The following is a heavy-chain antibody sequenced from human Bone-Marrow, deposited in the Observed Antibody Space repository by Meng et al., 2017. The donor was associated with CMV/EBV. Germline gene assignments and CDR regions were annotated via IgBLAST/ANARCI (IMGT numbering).Heavy chain of an antibody. V-gene: IGHV1-69*05. J-gene: IGHJ6*02. CDR2: TIPLFGKV. CDR1: GDIFARYA. D-gene: IGHD4-11*01. CDR3: ARSGHLARDSLYYHYVIEV. Sequence: SVKVSCKTSGDIFARYAVSWVRQAPGQGLEWIGGTIPLFGKVDYAQKFQARITITTDDASTTVHMELSRLRFEDTAVYYCARSGHLARDSLYYHYVIEVWGEGTTVT.